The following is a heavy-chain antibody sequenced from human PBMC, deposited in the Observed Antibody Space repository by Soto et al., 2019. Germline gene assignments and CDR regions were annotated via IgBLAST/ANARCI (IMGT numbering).Heavy chain of an antibody. J-gene: IGHJ5*02. Sequence: ASVKVSCKASGYTFTSYGISWVRQAPGQGLEWMGWISAYNGKTNYAQKLQGRVTMTTDISTSTAYMELRSLGLDDTAVYYCAREPLVRGVRQYNWFDPWGQGTLVTVSS. CDR1: GYTFTSYG. CDR3: AREPLVRGVRQYNWFDP. D-gene: IGHD3-10*01. V-gene: IGHV1-18*01. CDR2: ISAYNGKT.